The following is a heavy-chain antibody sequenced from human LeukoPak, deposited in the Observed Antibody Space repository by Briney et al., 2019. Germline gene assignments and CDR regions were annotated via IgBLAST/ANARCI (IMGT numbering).Heavy chain of an antibody. D-gene: IGHD6-13*01. Sequence: VSVKVSCKASGYTFTSYDINWVRQATGQGLEWMGWMNPNSGNTGYAQKFQGRVTITRNTSISTAYMELSSLRSEDTAVYYCARGTSEDSSWYDCWGQGTLVTVSS. CDR1: GYTFTSYD. V-gene: IGHV1-8*03. CDR3: ARGTSEDSSWYDC. J-gene: IGHJ5*01. CDR2: MNPNSGNT.